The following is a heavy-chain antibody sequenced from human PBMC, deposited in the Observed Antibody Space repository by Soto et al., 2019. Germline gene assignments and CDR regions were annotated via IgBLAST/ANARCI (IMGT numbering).Heavy chain of an antibody. D-gene: IGHD6-6*01. CDR2: INHSGST. V-gene: IGHV4-34*01. CDR3: ASIAARRYYYYYYGMDV. CDR1: GGSFSGYY. Sequence: SETLSLTCAVYGGSFSGYYWSWIRQPPGKGLGWIGEINHSGSTNYNPSLKSRVTISVDTSKNQFSLKLSSVTAADTAVYYCASIAARRYYYYYYGMDVWGQGTTVTVSS. J-gene: IGHJ6*02.